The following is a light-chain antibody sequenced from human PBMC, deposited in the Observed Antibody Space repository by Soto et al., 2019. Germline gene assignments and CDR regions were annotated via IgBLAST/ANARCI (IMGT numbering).Light chain of an antibody. J-gene: IGKJ2*01. CDR2: EAS. CDR3: QWQQVYPYI. CDR1: QRISSW. Sequence: DIQMTQSPSSLSASVGDRVTITCRASQRISSWLGWYQQKPGQAPKLLIYEASDLQSGISSRFSGSGSGTELALTISSRRLDHYASDNYQWQQVYPYIFGQGTKLE. V-gene: IGKV1-5*03.